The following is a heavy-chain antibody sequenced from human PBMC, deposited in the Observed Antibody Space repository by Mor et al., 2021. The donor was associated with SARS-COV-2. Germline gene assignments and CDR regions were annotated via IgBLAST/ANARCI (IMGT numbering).Heavy chain of an antibody. V-gene: IGHV4-39*07. D-gene: IGHD1-26*01. Sequence: RQTPGKGLEWIGSIHYSGSTYYNPSLKSRATISEDRSKNQFSLKLKSVTAADTAIYYCAREGNSGSYYRPWWFDPWGQGTLVTVS. J-gene: IGHJ5*02. CDR2: IHYSGST. CDR3: AREGNSGSYYRPWWFDP.